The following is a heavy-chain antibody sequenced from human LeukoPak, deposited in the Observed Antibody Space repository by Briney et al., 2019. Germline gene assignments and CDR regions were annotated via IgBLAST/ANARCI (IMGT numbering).Heavy chain of an antibody. CDR3: ARSSGWYEVYFHY. CDR2: IYYSGST. D-gene: IGHD6-19*01. CDR1: GGSISSSSYY. Sequence: PSETLSLTCTVSGGSISSSSYYWGWIRQPPGKGLEWIGSIYYSGSTYYNPSLKSRVTISVDTSKNQFSLKLRSVTAADTAVYYCARSSGWYEVYFHYWGQGTLVTVSS. V-gene: IGHV4-39*01. J-gene: IGHJ4*02.